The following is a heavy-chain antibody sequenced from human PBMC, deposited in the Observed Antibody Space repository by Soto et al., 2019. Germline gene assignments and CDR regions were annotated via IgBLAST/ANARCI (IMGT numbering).Heavy chain of an antibody. J-gene: IGHJ5*02. V-gene: IGHV3-30-3*01. CDR1: GFTFSSYA. D-gene: IGHD5-18*01. CDR2: IAYDGSNK. CDR3: ARDRGDTAMVNWFDP. Sequence: LRLSCAASGFTFSSYAMHWGRQATGKGLEWVAVIAYDGSNKYYADSVKGRFTISRDNSKNTLYLQMNSVRAEDTAVYYCARDRGDTAMVNWFDPWAQGTLVTVSS.